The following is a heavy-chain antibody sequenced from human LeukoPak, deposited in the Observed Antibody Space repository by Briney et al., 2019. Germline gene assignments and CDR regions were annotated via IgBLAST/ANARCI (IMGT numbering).Heavy chain of an antibody. CDR1: GFTFSTFA. CDR2: VSSGSSTI. J-gene: IGHJ4*02. D-gene: IGHD1-26*01. V-gene: IGHV3-48*01. Sequence: GGSLRLSCAASGFTFSTFAMSWVRQAPGKGLEWISYVSSGSSTINYAGSVKGRFTISRDNAKNSLFPQMDSLRAEDTAMYYCTRVRGSFEELDYWGQGTLVTVSP. CDR3: TRVRGSFEELDY.